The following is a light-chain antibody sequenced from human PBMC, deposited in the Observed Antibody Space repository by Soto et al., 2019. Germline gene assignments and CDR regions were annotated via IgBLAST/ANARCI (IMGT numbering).Light chain of an antibody. CDR3: QQSFSTPPS. CDR2: GAS. CDR1: QSIVNY. V-gene: IGKV1-39*01. J-gene: IGKJ2*01. Sequence: IPMTQSPSSLSTSVGDRVTITCRSNQSIVNYLNWYQHKPGRAPKLLISGASTLQNGVPSRFSGSGSGTDFVLTINTLQAEDFATYYCQQSFSTPPSFGQGTKLEIK.